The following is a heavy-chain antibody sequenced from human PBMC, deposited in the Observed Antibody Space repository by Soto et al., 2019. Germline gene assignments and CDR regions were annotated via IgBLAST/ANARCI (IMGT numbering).Heavy chain of an antibody. CDR1: GVTFSSYA. J-gene: IGHJ2*01. D-gene: IGHD2-15*01. CDR2: IIPIVGTA. CDR3: SIERGCSGGSCYMEKYYWYFDL. Sequence: QVQLVQAGAEVKKPGSSVKVSCKDSGVTFSSYAISWVRQAPGQGLEWMGGIIPIVGTANYAQKFQGRVTITEDESTSTAYMKLSILRSEDKSVYSCSIERGCSGGSCYMEKYYWYFDLWGRGTLVTVSS. V-gene: IGHV1-69*01.